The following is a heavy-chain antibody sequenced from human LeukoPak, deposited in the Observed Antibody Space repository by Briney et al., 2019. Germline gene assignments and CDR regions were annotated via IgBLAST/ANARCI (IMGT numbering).Heavy chain of an antibody. J-gene: IGHJ6*02. CDR2: INHSGST. D-gene: IGHD2-15*01. V-gene: IGHV4-34*01. Sequence: SETLSLTCAVYGGSFSGYYWSWIRQPPGKGLEWIGEINHSGSTNYNPSLKSRVTISVDTSKNQFSLKLSSVTAADTAVYYCARGPLVVVANYYYGMDVWGQGTTVTVSS. CDR3: ARGPLVVVANYYYGMDV. CDR1: GGSFSGYY.